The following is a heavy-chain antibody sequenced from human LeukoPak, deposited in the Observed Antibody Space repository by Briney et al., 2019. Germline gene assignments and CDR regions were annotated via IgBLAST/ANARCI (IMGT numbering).Heavy chain of an antibody. CDR3: ARGGSGSYYWDYYYMDV. CDR2: ISGSGGST. CDR1: GFTFRSYG. Sequence: PGGSLRLSCAASGFTFRSYGMSWVRQAPGKGLEWVSAISGSGGSTYYADSVKGRFAISRDNSKNTLYLQMNSLRAEDTAVYYCARGGSGSYYWDYYYMDVWGKGTTVTVSS. J-gene: IGHJ6*03. V-gene: IGHV3-23*01. D-gene: IGHD3-10*01.